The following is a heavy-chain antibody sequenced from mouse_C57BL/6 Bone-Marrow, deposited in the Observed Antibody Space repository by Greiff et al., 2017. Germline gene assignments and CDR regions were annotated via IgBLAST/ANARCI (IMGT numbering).Heavy chain of an antibody. V-gene: IGHV1-69*01. CDR2: IDPSDSYT. J-gene: IGHJ1*03. Sequence: QVQLQQPGAELVMPGASVKLSCKASGYTFTSYWLPWVKQRPGQGLEWIGEIDPSDSYTTYNQKFKGQAPLTVDKSSSTAYMQLSSLSSEDSAVYCCAREGLLRYFDFWGTGTTVTVSS. CDR3: AREGLLRYFDF. D-gene: IGHD2-3*01. CDR1: GYTFTSYW.